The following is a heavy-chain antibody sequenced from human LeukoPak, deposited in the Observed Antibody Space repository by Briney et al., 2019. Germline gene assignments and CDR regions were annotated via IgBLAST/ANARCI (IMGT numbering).Heavy chain of an antibody. CDR1: GFTFDDYA. D-gene: IGHD2-2*02. CDR2: ISWNSGSI. CDR3: VRLRCSSTNCHTLYYYYMDV. V-gene: IGHV3-9*01. J-gene: IGHJ6*03. Sequence: PGRSLRLSCAASGFTFDDYAMHWVRQAPGKGLEWVSGISWNSGSIGYADSVKGRFTISRDNAKNSLYLQMNSLRAEDTALYYCVRLRCSSTNCHTLYYYYMDVWGKGTTVTVSS.